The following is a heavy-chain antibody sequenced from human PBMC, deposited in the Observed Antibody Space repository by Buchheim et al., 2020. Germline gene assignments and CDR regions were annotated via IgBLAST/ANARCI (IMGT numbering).Heavy chain of an antibody. CDR2: INTSGGST. J-gene: IGHJ4*02. CDR1: GYTFSSFC. V-gene: IGHV1-46*01. CDR3: ARDIPYSDSCGYGLADY. D-gene: IGHD3-22*01. Sequence: QVQLVQSGVEVKKPGASVKVSCRASGYTFSSFCMHWVRQAPGQGLEWVGIINTSGGSTTYALKFQGRVTMTRDTSTSTVYMELSSLRSEDTAVYYCARDIPYSDSCGYGLADYWGQGTL.